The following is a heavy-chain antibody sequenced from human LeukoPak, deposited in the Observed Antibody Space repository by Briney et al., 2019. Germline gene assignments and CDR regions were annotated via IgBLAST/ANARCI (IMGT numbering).Heavy chain of an antibody. Sequence: GGSLRLSCAASGFTFSSYAMSWVRQAPGKGLEWVSAISGSGGSTYYADSVKGRFTISRDNSKNTLYLQMNSLRAEDTAVYYRAISGNSGYYYYYMDVWGKGTTVTVSS. J-gene: IGHJ6*03. CDR3: AISGNSGYYYYYMDV. D-gene: IGHD4-23*01. V-gene: IGHV3-23*01. CDR2: ISGSGGST. CDR1: GFTFSSYA.